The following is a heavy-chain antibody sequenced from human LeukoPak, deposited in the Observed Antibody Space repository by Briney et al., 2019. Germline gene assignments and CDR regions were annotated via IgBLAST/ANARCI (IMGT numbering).Heavy chain of an antibody. J-gene: IGHJ4*02. CDR3: ARGLGSGYYSDFHPPPDY. D-gene: IGHD3-22*01. CDR1: GGSISSYY. CDR2: INHSGST. V-gene: IGHV4-34*01. Sequence: SETLSLTCTVSGGSISSYYWSWIRQPPGKGLEWIGEINHSGSTNYNPSLKSRVTISVDTSKNQFSLKLSSVTAADTAVYYCARGLGSGYYSDFHPPPDYWGQGTLVTVSS.